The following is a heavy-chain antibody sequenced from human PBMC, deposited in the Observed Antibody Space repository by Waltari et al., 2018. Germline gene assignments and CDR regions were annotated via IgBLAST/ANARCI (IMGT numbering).Heavy chain of an antibody. CDR3: ARGGYCSSTSCYNYYYGMDV. CDR2: INHSGST. D-gene: IGHD2-2*02. CDR1: GGSFSGYY. Sequence: QVQLQQWGAGLLKPSETLSLTCAVYGGSFSGYYWSWIRQPPGKGLEWIGEINHSGSTNYNPSLKSRVTISVDTSKNQFSLKLSSVTAADTAVYYCARGGYCSSTSCYNYYYGMDVWDQGTTVTVSS. J-gene: IGHJ6*02. V-gene: IGHV4-34*01.